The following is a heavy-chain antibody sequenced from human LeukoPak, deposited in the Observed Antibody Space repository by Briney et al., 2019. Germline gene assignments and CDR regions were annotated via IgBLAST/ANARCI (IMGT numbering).Heavy chain of an antibody. D-gene: IGHD3-9*01. V-gene: IGHV4-4*07. Sequence: PSETLSLTCTVSGGSISSYYWSWIRQPAGKGLEWIGRIYTSGSTNYNPSLMSRVTMSVDTSKNQFSLKLSSVTAADTAVYYCAEVNYDIFLRESVYNWFDPWGQGTLVTVSS. J-gene: IGHJ5*02. CDR2: IYTSGST. CDR3: AEVNYDIFLRESVYNWFDP. CDR1: GGSISSYY.